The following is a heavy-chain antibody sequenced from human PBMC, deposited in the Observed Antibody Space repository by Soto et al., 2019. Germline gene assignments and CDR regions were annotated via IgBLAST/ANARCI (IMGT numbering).Heavy chain of an antibody. CDR3: AIQWTAARPVDY. D-gene: IGHD6-6*01. J-gene: IGHJ4*02. Sequence: PGGSLRLSCAASGFTFSSYAMSWVRQAPGKGLEWLSNIRSNTGDTYYAESVKGRFTISRDNARKSLYLQMNSLREEDTAVYYCAIQWTAARPVDYWGQGTLVTVSS. V-gene: IGHV3-48*02. CDR1: GFTFSSYA. CDR2: IRSNTGDT.